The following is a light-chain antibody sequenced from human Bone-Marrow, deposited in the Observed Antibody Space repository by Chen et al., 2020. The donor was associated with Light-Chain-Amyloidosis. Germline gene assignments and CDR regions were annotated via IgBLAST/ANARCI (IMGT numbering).Light chain of an antibody. CDR3: QSADSSGTYEVI. J-gene: IGLJ2*01. CDR2: RDT. CDR1: DLSTKY. V-gene: IGLV3-25*03. Sequence: SYELTQPPSVSVYPGQTARIPCSGDDLSTKYAYWYQQKPGQAPVLVIQRDTERPVGIAERFSGSSSGTTATLTISGVQAADEADYHCQSADSSGTYEVIFGGGTKLTVL.